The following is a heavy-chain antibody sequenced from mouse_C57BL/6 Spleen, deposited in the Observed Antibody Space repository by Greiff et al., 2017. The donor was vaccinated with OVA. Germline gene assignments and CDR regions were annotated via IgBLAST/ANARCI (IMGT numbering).Heavy chain of an antibody. D-gene: IGHD4-1*01. CDR2: IDPSDSYT. CDR3: ASSWDGGSYFDY. J-gene: IGHJ2*01. Sequence: QVQLQQPGAELVKPGASVKLSCKASGYTFTSYWMQWVKQRPGQGLEWIGEIDPSDSYTNYNQKFKGKATLTVDTSSSTAYMQLSSLTSEDSAVYYWASSWDGGSYFDYWGQGTTLTVSS. V-gene: IGHV1-50*01. CDR1: GYTFTSYW.